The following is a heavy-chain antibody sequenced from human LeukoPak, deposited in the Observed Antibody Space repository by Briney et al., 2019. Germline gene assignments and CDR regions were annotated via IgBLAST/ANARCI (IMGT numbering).Heavy chain of an antibody. CDR1: GGSISSYY. J-gene: IGHJ5*02. Sequence: SETLSLTCTVSGGSISSYYWSWIRQPPGKGLEWIGYIYHSGSTYYNPSLKSRVTISVDRSKNQFSLKLSSVTAADTAVYYCARVGTDTFGGVIVANWFDPWGQGTLVTVSS. V-gene: IGHV4-59*12. D-gene: IGHD3-16*02. CDR2: IYHSGST. CDR3: ARVGTDTFGGVIVANWFDP.